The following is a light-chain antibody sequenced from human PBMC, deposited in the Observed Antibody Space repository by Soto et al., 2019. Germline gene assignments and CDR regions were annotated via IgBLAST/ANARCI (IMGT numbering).Light chain of an antibody. CDR2: DDD. CDR3: GSWDSSLSAYV. V-gene: IGLV1-51*01. CDR1: SSNIGGNS. J-gene: IGLJ1*01. Sequence: QSVMTQPPSVSAAPGQRVTICCSGSSSNIGGNSVSWYQQLPGTAPKLLIYDDDKRPSGIPDRFSGSKSGTSATLGITGFQTGDEADHYCGSWDSSLSAYVFGTGTKVTVL.